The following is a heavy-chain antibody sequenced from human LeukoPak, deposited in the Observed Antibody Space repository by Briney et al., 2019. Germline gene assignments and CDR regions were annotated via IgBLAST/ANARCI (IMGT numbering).Heavy chain of an antibody. CDR3: ARDEVQGSGAFDP. D-gene: IGHD3-10*01. J-gene: IGHJ5*02. CDR1: GYTFTHYA. Sequence: ASVKVSCKDSGYTFTHYALHWVRQAPGQSLAGMGWITTGRGEQRHPQEFQRRIQFTRDTSASTVYMDLRSLRSDDTAVYYCARDEVQGSGAFDPWGQGTLVTVSS. CDR2: ITTGRGEQ. V-gene: IGHV1-3*04.